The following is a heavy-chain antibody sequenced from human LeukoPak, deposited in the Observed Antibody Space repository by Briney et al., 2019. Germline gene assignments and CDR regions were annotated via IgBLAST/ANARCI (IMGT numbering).Heavy chain of an antibody. J-gene: IGHJ4*02. D-gene: IGHD4-17*01. CDR3: ARQDYGDFDY. CDR2: ISGSGKTI. Sequence: GGSLRRSCAASGFSFSSYEINWVRQAPGKGLEWVSYISGSGKTIYYADSVKGRFTVSRDNARNSLYLQMNSLRAEDTAVYYCARQDYGDFDYWGQGTLVTVSS. CDR1: GFSFSSYE. V-gene: IGHV3-48*03.